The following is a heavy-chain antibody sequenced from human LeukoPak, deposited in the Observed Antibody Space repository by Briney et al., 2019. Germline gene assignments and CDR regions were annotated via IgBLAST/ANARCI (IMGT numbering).Heavy chain of an antibody. Sequence: QPSETLSLTCTVSGGSISSGSYYWSWIRPPAGKGLEWIGRIYTSGSTNYNPSLKSRVTISVDTSKNQFSLKLSSVTAADTAVYYCARGGGSDWYFDLWGRGTLVTVSS. V-gene: IGHV4-61*02. CDR2: IYTSGST. CDR3: ARGGGSDWYFDL. J-gene: IGHJ2*01. D-gene: IGHD3-16*01. CDR1: GGSISSGSYY.